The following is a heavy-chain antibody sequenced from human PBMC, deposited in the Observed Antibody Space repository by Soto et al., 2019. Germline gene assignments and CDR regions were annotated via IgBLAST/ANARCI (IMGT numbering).Heavy chain of an antibody. J-gene: IGHJ6*02. V-gene: IGHV5-51*01. Sequence: RESLRISCKGSGYSFTSYWIGWVRQMPGKGLEWMGIIYPGDSDTRYSPSFQGQVTISADKSISTAYLQWSSLKASDTAMYYCARLGLPDSNYAVGYYYYGMDVWGQGSTVSVSS. D-gene: IGHD4-4*01. CDR1: GYSFTSYW. CDR3: ARLGLPDSNYAVGYYYYGMDV. CDR2: IYPGDSDT.